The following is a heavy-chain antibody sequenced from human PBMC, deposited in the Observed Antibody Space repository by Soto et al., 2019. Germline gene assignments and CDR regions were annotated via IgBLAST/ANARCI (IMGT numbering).Heavy chain of an antibody. CDR2: ISNNGINK. CDR1: GFTFRTYG. J-gene: IGHJ6*02. V-gene: IGHV3-30*18. D-gene: IGHD6-6*01. CDR3: AKVIRADSTSSNFYYYSGLDV. Sequence: QVQLVESGGGVVQPGRSLRLSCAASGFTFRTYGMHWVRQAPGKGLEWLAVISNNGINKYYADSVKGGFTISRDNSRDRLFLQMNSLRGEDTAIYYCAKVIRADSTSSNFYYYSGLDVWGQGTTVTVSS.